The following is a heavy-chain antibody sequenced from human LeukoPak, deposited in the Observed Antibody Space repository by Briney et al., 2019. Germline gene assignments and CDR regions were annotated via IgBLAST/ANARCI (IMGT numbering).Heavy chain of an antibody. Sequence: SQTLSLTCTVSGGSISSGDYYWSWIRQPPGKGLEWIGYIYYSGSTYYNPSLKSRVTISVDTSKNQFSLKLSSVTAADTAVYHCASSTPSRAFDIWGQGTMVTVSS. CDR3: ASSTPSRAFDI. D-gene: IGHD2-2*01. CDR2: IYYSGST. V-gene: IGHV4-30-4*08. CDR1: GGSISSGDYY. J-gene: IGHJ3*02.